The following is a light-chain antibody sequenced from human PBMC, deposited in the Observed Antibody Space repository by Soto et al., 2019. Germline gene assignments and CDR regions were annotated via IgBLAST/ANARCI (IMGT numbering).Light chain of an antibody. V-gene: IGLV2-14*01. Sequence: QCVLTQTASVSGSPGQSIAISCTGTSSDVGGYNYVSWYQLHPDKAPKLIIYDVSNRPSGVSNRFSGSKSGNTASLTISGLQPEDEADYYCSSYTSSITRVFGTGTKVTVL. CDR3: SSYTSSITRV. CDR2: DVS. CDR1: SSDVGGYNY. J-gene: IGLJ1*01.